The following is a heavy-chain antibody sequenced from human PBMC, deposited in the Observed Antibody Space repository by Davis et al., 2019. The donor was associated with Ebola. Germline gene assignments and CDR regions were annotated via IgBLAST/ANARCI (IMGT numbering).Heavy chain of an antibody. CDR2: INHSGST. J-gene: IGHJ4*02. CDR1: GGSFSGYY. V-gene: IGHV4-34*01. CDR3: ARGLQSGRFGY. Sequence: PSETLSLTCAVYGGSFSGYYWSWIRQPPGKGLEWIGEINHSGSTNYNPSLKSRVTISVDTSKNQFSLKLSSVTAADTAVYYCARGLQSGRFGYWCQGTLVTVSS. D-gene: IGHD4-11*01.